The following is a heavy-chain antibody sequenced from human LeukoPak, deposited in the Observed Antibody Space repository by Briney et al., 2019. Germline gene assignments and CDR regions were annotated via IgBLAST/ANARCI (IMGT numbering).Heavy chain of an antibody. J-gene: IGHJ3*02. Sequence: GESLNISCKGSGYSFTSYWIGWVRQMPGKGLTWMGIIYPVDSDTRYSPSFQGQVTISADKSSSTAFLQWSSLKASDTAMYYCARRLISGDAFDIWGQGTMVTVSS. CDR1: GYSFTSYW. V-gene: IGHV5-51*01. D-gene: IGHD6-19*01. CDR2: IYPVDSDT. CDR3: ARRLISGDAFDI.